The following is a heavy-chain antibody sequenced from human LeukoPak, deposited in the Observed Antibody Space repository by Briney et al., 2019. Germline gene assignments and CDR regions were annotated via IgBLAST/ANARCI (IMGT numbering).Heavy chain of an antibody. V-gene: IGHV1-8*01. CDR3: ARGRYYYDSSGTDAFDI. CDR1: GYTFTSYD. Sequence: ASVKVSCKASGYTFTSYDINWVRQATGQGLEWMGWMNPNSGNTGYAQKFQGRVTMTRNTSISTAYMELSSPRSEDTAVYYCARGRYYYDSSGTDAFDIWGQGTMVTVSS. J-gene: IGHJ3*02. D-gene: IGHD3-22*01. CDR2: MNPNSGNT.